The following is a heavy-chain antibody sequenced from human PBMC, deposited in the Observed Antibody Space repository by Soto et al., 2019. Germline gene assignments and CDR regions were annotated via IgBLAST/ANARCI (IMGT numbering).Heavy chain of an antibody. Sequence: QVPLQESGPGLVKPSQTLSLTCNVSGGSISGGRYYWNWIRQHPGKGLEWIGNIYDNGITYYNPSLKSRVIISEDTSKTQSSLRRSSVTAADTAVYYCTRDRGFGMDVWGQGTTVTVSS. CDR2: IYDNGIT. V-gene: IGHV4-31*03. CDR1: GGSISGGRYY. CDR3: TRDRGFGMDV. J-gene: IGHJ6*02.